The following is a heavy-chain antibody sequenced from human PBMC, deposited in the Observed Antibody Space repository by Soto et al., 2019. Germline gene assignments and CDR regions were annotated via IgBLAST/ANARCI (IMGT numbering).Heavy chain of an antibody. J-gene: IGHJ6*02. CDR2: IFYSGST. V-gene: IGHV4-39*01. D-gene: IGHD2-2*01. CDR1: GGSISSSSYY. CDR3: ARPADYYYYGMDV. Sequence: SETLSLTCTVSGGSISSSSYYWGWIRQPPGKGLEWIGSIFYSGSTYYNPSLKSRVTISVDTSKNQFSLKLSSVTAADTAVYYCARPADYYYYGMDVWGQGTTVTVS.